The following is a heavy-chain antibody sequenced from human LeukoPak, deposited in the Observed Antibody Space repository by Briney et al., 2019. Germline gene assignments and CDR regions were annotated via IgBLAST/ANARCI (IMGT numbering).Heavy chain of an antibody. CDR3: ATGLPEGA. V-gene: IGHV3-74*01. Sequence: GGSLRLSCAASGFTFSSYWMHWVRQAPGEGLVGVSRKNDGSSTSYADSVKGRLTISRDNARNTLYLQMNSLRAEDTAVYYCATGLPEGAWGQGTLVTVSS. CDR2: KNDGSST. J-gene: IGHJ5*02. CDR1: GFTFSSYW. D-gene: IGHD1-14*01.